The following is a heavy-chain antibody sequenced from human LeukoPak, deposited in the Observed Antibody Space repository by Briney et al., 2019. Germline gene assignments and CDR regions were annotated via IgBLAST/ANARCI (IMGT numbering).Heavy chain of an antibody. V-gene: IGHV3-7*03. D-gene: IGHD3-10*01. CDR1: GFTFSDFG. Sequence: GGSLRLSCAASGFTFSDFGMNWVRQAPGKGLEWVAFIKGDETEKHYVDSVKGRFTISRDNAKNSLYLQMNSLRAEDTAVYYCASFYYGSGSSSDYWGQGTLVTVSS. CDR3: ASFYYGSGSSSDY. J-gene: IGHJ4*02. CDR2: IKGDETEK.